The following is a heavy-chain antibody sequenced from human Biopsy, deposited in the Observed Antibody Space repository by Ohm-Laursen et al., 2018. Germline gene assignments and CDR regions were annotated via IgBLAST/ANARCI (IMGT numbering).Heavy chain of an antibody. CDR3: ARSIDYGNSYFQY. Sequence: SDTLSLTCTVSGGSISSYYWNWIRQPAGGGLEYIGRLYTTGCTNYNPSLRSRVTMSADTSKNQFSLNLRSVTAADTAVYFCARSIDYGNSYFQYWGQGILVTVSS. D-gene: IGHD4/OR15-4a*01. J-gene: IGHJ1*01. CDR2: LYTTGCT. V-gene: IGHV4-4*07. CDR1: GGSISSYY.